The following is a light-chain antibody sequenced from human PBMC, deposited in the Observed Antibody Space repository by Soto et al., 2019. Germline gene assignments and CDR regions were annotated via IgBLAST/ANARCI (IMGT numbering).Light chain of an antibody. CDR1: QTISNY. CDR2: DAS. J-gene: IGKJ4*01. V-gene: IGKV3-11*01. CDR3: QQRTNWHLT. Sequence: EIVLTQSPATLSLSPGERATLFCRASQTISNYLAWYQQKPGQAPRLLIYDASNRAAGIPARFSGSGSGTEFILTISRLETEDLAVYYCQQRTNWHLTFGGGTKVEIK.